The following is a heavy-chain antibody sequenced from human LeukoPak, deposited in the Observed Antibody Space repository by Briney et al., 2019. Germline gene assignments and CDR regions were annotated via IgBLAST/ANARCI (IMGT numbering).Heavy chain of an antibody. Sequence: SETLSLTCTVSGGSISPYYWSWIRQPPRKGLEWIGYIYYSGSTNYNPSLKSRVTISVDTSKNQFSLKLSSVTAADTAVYYCARRSSGWYYFDYWGQGTLVTVSS. CDR3: ARRSSGWYYFDY. D-gene: IGHD6-19*01. CDR1: GGSISPYY. V-gene: IGHV4-59*01. CDR2: IYYSGST. J-gene: IGHJ4*02.